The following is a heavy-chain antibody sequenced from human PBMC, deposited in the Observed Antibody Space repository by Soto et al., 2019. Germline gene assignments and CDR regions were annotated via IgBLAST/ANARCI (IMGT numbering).Heavy chain of an antibody. CDR2: INHSGST. CDR3: ARVAVAGKVCD. J-gene: IGHJ4*02. D-gene: IGHD6-19*01. Sequence: SETLSLTCAAYGGSFSGYYWSWIRQPPGKGLEWIGEINHSGSTNYNPSLKSRVIISVDTSTNQFSQKLSSVTAADTAVYYCARVAVAGKVCDWGQGTLVTVSS. V-gene: IGHV4-34*01. CDR1: GGSFSGYY.